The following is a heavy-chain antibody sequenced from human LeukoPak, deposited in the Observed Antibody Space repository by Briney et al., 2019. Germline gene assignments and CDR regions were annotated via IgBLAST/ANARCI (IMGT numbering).Heavy chain of an antibody. Sequence: GGSLRLSCAASEFTFSSYWMHWARQAPGKGLVWVSRINGDGSSVSYADSVKGRFTISRDNAKNTLYLQMNSLRAEDTAIYYCARGSYYGSGSHPGVWGQGTLVTVSS. CDR2: INGDGSSV. J-gene: IGHJ4*02. CDR3: ARGSYYGSGSHPGV. D-gene: IGHD3-10*01. CDR1: EFTFSSYW. V-gene: IGHV3-74*01.